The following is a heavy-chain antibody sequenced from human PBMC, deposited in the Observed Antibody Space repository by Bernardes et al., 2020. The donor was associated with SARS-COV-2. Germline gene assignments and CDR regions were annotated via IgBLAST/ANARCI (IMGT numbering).Heavy chain of an antibody. CDR2: IYSGGDT. D-gene: IGHD2-15*01. J-gene: IGHJ4*02. V-gene: IGHV3-66*01. CDR3: ARAHQDSSGAHLPDY. CDR1: GFTVSNNY. Sequence: GGSLRLSCAASGFTVSNNYMSWVRQAPGKGLEWVSVIYSGGDTYYADSVKGRFTISRDNSKNTLFLQMNSLRAEDTAVYYCARAHQDSSGAHLPDYWGQGTLVTVSS.